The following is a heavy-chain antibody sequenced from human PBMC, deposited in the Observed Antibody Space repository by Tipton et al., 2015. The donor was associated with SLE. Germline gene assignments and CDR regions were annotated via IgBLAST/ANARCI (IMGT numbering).Heavy chain of an antibody. CDR1: GDSISTGNYY. D-gene: IGHD1-26*01. Sequence: LRLSCTVSGDSISTGNYYWSWIRQPAGKGLEWIGRIYPSVTTNYNPSLTSQVTMSIDTSKNQFSLKLSSVAAADTAVYYCARGSGSESGEAFDIWGQGTMVTVSS. V-gene: IGHV4-61*02. J-gene: IGHJ3*02. CDR3: ARGSGSESGEAFDI. CDR2: IYPSVTT.